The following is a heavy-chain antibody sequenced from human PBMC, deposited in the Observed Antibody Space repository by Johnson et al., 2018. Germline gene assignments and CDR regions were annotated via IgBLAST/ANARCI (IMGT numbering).Heavy chain of an antibody. CDR2: ISYEGSNK. D-gene: IGHD3-10*01. CDR3: AREQDYYGSEIPDAFDI. CDR1: GFTFSSYA. Sequence: QVQLVQSGGGVVQPGRSLRLSCAASGFTFSSYAMHWVRQAPGKGLEWVAVISYEGSNKYYADSVKGRFTISRDNSKNTLYLQMNSRRAEDTAVYYCAREQDYYGSEIPDAFDIWGQGTMVTVSS. J-gene: IGHJ3*02. V-gene: IGHV3-30-3*01.